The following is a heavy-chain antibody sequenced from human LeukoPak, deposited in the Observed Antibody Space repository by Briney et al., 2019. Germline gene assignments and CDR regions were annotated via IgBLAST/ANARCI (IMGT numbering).Heavy chain of an antibody. CDR3: ARVLPYYYGSGSSLDP. CDR2: IYHSGST. D-gene: IGHD3-10*01. J-gene: IGHJ5*02. Sequence: PSETLSLTCTVSGYSISSAYYWGFIRQPPGKGLEWIGSIYHSGSTYYNASLKSRVTISLDTSKNQFSLKLSSVTAADTAVYYCARVLPYYYGSGSSLDPWGQGTLVTVSS. V-gene: IGHV4-38-2*02. CDR1: GYSISSAYY.